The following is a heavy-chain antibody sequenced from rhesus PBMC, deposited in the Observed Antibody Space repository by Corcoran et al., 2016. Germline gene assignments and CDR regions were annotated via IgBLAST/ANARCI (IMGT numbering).Heavy chain of an antibody. CDR1: GGSISSNY. V-gene: IGHV4-173*01. Sequence: QLQLQESGPGLVKPSETLSLTCAVSGGSISSNYWRWLRQPPGQVLEWIGRIYGRGERTNYNPALMSRVTIATDTCKNQFSLKLSSVTAADTAVYYCARDEYSSWTYGLDSWGQGVVVTVSS. CDR2: IYGRGERT. D-gene: IGHD6-13*01. J-gene: IGHJ6*01. CDR3: ARDEYSSWTYGLDS.